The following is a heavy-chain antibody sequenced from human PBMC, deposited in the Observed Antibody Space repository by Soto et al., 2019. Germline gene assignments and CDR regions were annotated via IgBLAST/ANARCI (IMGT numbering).Heavy chain of an antibody. CDR3: AGLLLRPGVYYYYGMDV. D-gene: IGHD3-10*01. Sequence: ETLSLTFTVSGGSISSSSYYWGWIRQPPGKGLEWIGSIYYSGSTYYNPSLKSRVTISVDTSKNQFSLKLSSVTAADTAVYYCAGLLLRPGVYYYYGMDVWGQGTRVTVSS. CDR1: GGSISSSSYY. CDR2: IYYSGST. J-gene: IGHJ6*02. V-gene: IGHV4-39*01.